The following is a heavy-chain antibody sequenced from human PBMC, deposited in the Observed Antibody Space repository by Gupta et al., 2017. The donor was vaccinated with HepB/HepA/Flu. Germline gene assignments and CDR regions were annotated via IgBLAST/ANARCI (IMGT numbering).Heavy chain of an antibody. CDR3: ARQDGDTKISGQ. Sequence: EVQLVQSGAEVKKPGASLKMSGKGSGYTFTNYCIGWVRQMPGKGLEWMGIIYPGDSDTRYSPSFQGQVTISADKSINTAYLQWSGLKASDTAMYYCARQDGDTKISGQWGQGTLVTVSS. CDR2: IYPGDSDT. V-gene: IGHV5-51*01. J-gene: IGHJ4*02. CDR1: GYTFTNYC. D-gene: IGHD2-21*01.